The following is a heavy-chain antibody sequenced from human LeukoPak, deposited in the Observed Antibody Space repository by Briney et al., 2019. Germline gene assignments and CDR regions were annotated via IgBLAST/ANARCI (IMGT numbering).Heavy chain of an antibody. CDR1: GGSISSYY. Sequence: SEALSLTCTVSGGSISSYYWGWIRQPPGKGLEWIGSMYYSGNIYYNPSLKSRVTISVDTSKNQLSLKLSSVTAADTAVYYCARDHVRFIRRRNNVFDIWGQGTMVTVS. J-gene: IGHJ3*02. D-gene: IGHD1-14*01. V-gene: IGHV4-39*07. CDR2: MYYSGNI. CDR3: ARDHVRFIRRRNNVFDI.